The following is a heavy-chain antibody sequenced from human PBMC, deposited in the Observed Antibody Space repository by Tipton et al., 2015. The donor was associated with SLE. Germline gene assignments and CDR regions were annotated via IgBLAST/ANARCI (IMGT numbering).Heavy chain of an antibody. V-gene: IGHV3-30*02. CDR2: IWYDGSNK. J-gene: IGHJ4*02. Sequence: GSLRLSCAASGFTFSSYGMHWVRQAPGKGLEWVAFIWYDGSNKYYADSVKGRFTISRDDSQNTLTLEMNSLRVEDTATYFCARDDGYGPDYWGQGTLVIVSS. CDR3: ARDDGYGPDY. CDR1: GFTFSSYG. D-gene: IGHD5-18*01.